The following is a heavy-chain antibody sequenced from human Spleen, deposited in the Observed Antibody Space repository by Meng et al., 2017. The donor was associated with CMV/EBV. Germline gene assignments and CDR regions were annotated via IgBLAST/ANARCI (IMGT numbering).Heavy chain of an antibody. CDR1: GDSMSGYY. J-gene: IGHJ6*02. Sequence: SETLSLTCTVSGDSMSGYYWTWIRQPPGMGLDWIGNIYYSGTTNYKPSLKSRVSISIDTSRSQFSLTLSSVTAADTAVYYCARDPRRGGSYGSYYYGMDVWGQGTTVTVSS. D-gene: IGHD5-18*01. CDR2: IYYSGTT. CDR3: ARDPRRGGSYGSYYYGMDV. V-gene: IGHV4-59*01.